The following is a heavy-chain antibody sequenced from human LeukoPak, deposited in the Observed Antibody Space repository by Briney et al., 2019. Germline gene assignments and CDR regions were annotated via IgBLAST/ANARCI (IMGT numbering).Heavy chain of an antibody. CDR1: GFTFSSYD. Sequence: GGSLRLSCAASGFTFSSYDMHWVRHATGKGLEWVSAIGTAGDTYYPGSVKGRFTISRENAKNSLYLQMNSLRAGDTAVYYCARVLSRGYSGYGSGMDVWGQGTTVTVSS. V-gene: IGHV3-13*04. D-gene: IGHD5-12*01. CDR3: ARVLSRGYSGYGSGMDV. CDR2: IGTAGDT. J-gene: IGHJ6*02.